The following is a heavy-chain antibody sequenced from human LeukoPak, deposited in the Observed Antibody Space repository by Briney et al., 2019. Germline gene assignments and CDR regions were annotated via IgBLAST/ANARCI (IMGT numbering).Heavy chain of an antibody. CDR2: ISSSGSTI. D-gene: IGHD3-10*01. J-gene: IGHJ6*02. CDR3: ARSYYYGSGSYDYYYGMDV. V-gene: IGHV3-11*01. Sequence: GGSLRLSCAASGFTFSDYYMSWIRQAPGKGLEWVSYISSSGSTIYYADSVKGRLTISRDNAKNSLYLQMNSLRAEDTAVYYCARSYYYGSGSYDYYYGMDVWGQGTTVTVSS. CDR1: GFTFSDYY.